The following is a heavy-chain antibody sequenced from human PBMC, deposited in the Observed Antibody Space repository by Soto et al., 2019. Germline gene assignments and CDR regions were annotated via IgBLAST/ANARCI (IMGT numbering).Heavy chain of an antibody. CDR1: GGSISSYY. CDR3: ARRRYPGAFDI. D-gene: IGHD1-20*01. J-gene: IGHJ3*02. CDR2: IYYSGST. V-gene: IGHV4-59*01. Sequence: SETLSLTCTVSGGSISSYYWSWIRQPPGKGLEWIGYIYYSGSTNYNPSLKSRVTISVDTSKNQFSLKLSSVTAADTAVYYCARRRYPGAFDIWGQGTMVTVSS.